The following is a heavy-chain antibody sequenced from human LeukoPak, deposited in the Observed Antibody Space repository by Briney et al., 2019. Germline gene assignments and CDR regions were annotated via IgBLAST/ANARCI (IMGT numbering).Heavy chain of an antibody. CDR2: IYHSGST. CDR3: ARLSFLGVAHPSY. D-gene: IGHD3-3*01. V-gene: IGHV4-38-2*01. J-gene: IGHJ4*02. Sequence: PSETLSLTCAVSGYSISSGYYWGWIRQPPGKGLEWIGSIYHSGSTYYNPSLKSRVTISVDTSKNQFSLKLRSVSAADTAVYYCARLSFLGVAHPSYWGQGTLVTVFS. CDR1: GYSISSGYY.